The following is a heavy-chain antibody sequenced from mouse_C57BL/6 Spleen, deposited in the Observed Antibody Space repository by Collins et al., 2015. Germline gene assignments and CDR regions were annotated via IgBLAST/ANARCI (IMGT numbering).Heavy chain of an antibody. CDR1: GYTFTDYY. D-gene: IGHD2-1*01. Sequence: EVQLQQSGPELVKPGASVKISCKASGYTFTDYYMNWVKQSHGESLEWIGDINPNNGGTSYNQKFKGKATLTVDKPSSTAYMELRSLTSEDSAVYYCARWEGQIYYGNYVDAMDYWGQGTSVTVSS. CDR3: ARWEGQIYYGNYVDAMDY. V-gene: IGHV1-26*01. J-gene: IGHJ4*01. CDR2: INPNNGGT.